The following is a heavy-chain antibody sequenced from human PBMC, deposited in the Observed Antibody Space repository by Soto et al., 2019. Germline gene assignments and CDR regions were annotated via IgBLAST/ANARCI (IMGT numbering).Heavy chain of an antibody. Sequence: ASVKFSCKASGYTFTGYYMHWVRQAPGQGLEWMGWINPNSGGTNYAQKFQGWVTMTRDTSISTAYMELSRLRSDDTAVYYCARAVRYFDWLPPPYYYGMDVWGQGTTVTVSS. CDR3: ARAVRYFDWLPPPYYYGMDV. CDR1: GYTFTGYY. D-gene: IGHD3-9*01. CDR2: INPNSGGT. J-gene: IGHJ6*02. V-gene: IGHV1-2*04.